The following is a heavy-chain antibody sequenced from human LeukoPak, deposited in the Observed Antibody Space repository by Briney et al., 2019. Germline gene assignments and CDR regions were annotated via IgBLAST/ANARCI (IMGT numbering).Heavy chain of an antibody. V-gene: IGHV3-30*18. D-gene: IGHD6-19*01. CDR2: ISYDGSYK. Sequence: GRSLRLSCAASGFTFSSQGMHWVRQAPGKGLEWVAVISYDGSYKYYGDSVKGRFTISRDNSKSTLYLQMNSLRAEDTAVYYCAKDTYSSGWYLGYYYGMDVWGKGTTVTVSS. CDR3: AKDTYSSGWYLGYYYGMDV. J-gene: IGHJ6*04. CDR1: GFTFSSQG.